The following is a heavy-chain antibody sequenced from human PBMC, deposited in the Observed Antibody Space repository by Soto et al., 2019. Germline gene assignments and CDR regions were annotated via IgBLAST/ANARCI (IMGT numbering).Heavy chain of an antibody. CDR2: INHSGST. CDR1: GGSFSGYY. D-gene: IGHD3-22*01. V-gene: IGHV4-34*01. J-gene: IGHJ4*02. Sequence: PSETLSLTCAVYGGSFSGYYWSWIRQPPGKGLEWIGEINHSGSTNYNPSLKSRVTISVDTSKNQFSLKLSSVTAADTAVYYCASRYDSSGYYLVHFDYWGQGTLVTVSS. CDR3: ASRYDSSGYYLVHFDY.